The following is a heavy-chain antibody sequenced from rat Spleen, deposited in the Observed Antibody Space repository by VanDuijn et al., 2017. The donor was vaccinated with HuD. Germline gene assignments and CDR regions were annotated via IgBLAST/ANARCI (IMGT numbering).Heavy chain of an antibody. CDR2: IWSGGGT. Sequence: QVQLKESGPGLVQPSQTLSLTCTVSGFSLTSNSVSWVRQPPGKGLEWMGAIWSGGGTDYNSALKSRLSISRDISKSQVFLRMNSLRTEDTATYYCVSANRESYDHFDYWGLGVVVTVSS. J-gene: IGHJ2*01. CDR1: GFSLTSNS. CDR3: VSANRESYDHFDY. D-gene: IGHD3-8*01. V-gene: IGHV2-1*01.